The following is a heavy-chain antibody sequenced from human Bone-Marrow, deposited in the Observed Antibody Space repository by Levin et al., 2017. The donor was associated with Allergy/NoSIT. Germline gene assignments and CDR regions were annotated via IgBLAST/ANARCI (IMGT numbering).Heavy chain of an antibody. CDR1: GFTFSSYA. J-gene: IGHJ4*02. V-gene: IGHV3-23*01. Sequence: GGSLRLSCAASGFTFSSYAMSWVRQAPGKGLEWVSAISGSGGSTYYADSVKGRFTISRDNSKNTLYLQMNSLRAEDTAVYYCAKDHFYGDYVGPFDYWGQGTLVTVSS. D-gene: IGHD4-17*01. CDR3: AKDHFYGDYVGPFDY. CDR2: ISGSGGST.